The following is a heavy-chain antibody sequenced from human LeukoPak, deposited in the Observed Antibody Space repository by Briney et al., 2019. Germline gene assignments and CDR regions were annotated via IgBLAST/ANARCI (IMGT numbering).Heavy chain of an antibody. Sequence: PSETLSLTCTVSGGSISTYYWNWLRQPPGKGLEWIGYISNTRITTYNPSLKSRVTISVDTSKSQFSLKLSSVTAADTAVYYCARSGGYSGSWSLWGQGTLVTVSS. CDR2: ISNTRIT. CDR1: GGSISTYY. V-gene: IGHV4-59*01. J-gene: IGHJ4*02. D-gene: IGHD6-13*01. CDR3: ARSGGYSGSWSL.